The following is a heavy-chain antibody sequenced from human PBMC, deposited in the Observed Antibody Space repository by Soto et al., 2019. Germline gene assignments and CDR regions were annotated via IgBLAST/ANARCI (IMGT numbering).Heavy chain of an antibody. CDR2: IIPIFGTA. V-gene: IGHV1-69*01. J-gene: IGHJ6*02. Sequence: QVQLVQSGAEVKKPGSSVKVSCKASGGTFSSYAISWVRQAPGQGLEWMGGIIPIFGTANYAQKFQGRVTSTADESTSTAYMELSSLRSEDTAVYYCARGARKLVYRGYYYGMDVWGQGTTVTVSS. D-gene: IGHD6-13*01. CDR3: ARGARKLVYRGYYYGMDV. CDR1: GGTFSSYA.